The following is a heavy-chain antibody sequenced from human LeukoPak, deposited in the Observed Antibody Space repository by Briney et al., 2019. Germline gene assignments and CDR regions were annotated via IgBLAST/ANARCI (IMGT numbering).Heavy chain of an antibody. Sequence: GGSLRLSCAAYGFTFRSYWMSWVRQAPGKGLKWVANIKQDGSKKYYVDSVKGRFTISRDNAKNSLYLQMSSLRSEDTAVYYCARDSLRSGSILTGYYILSWFDPWGQGTLVTVSS. V-gene: IGHV3-7*03. CDR1: GFTFRSYW. D-gene: IGHD3-9*01. CDR2: IKQDGSKK. CDR3: ARDSLRSGSILTGYYILSWFDP. J-gene: IGHJ5*02.